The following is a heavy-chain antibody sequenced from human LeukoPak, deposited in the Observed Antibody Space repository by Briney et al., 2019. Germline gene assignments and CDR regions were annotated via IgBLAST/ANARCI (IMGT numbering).Heavy chain of an antibody. CDR1: GFTFSSYG. D-gene: IGHD3-10*01. V-gene: IGHV3-33*01. J-gene: IGHJ4*02. CDR3: ARVSYDYYGSGSYYNAPFDY. CDR2: IWYDGSNK. Sequence: GRSLRLYCAASGFTFSSYGIHWVRQAPGKGLEWVAVIWYDGSNKYYADSVKGRFTISRDNSKNTLYLQMNSLRAEDTAVYYCARVSYDYYGSGSYYNAPFDYWGQGTLVTVSS.